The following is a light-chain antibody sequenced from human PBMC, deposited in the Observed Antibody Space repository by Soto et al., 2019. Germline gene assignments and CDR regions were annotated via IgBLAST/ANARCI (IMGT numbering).Light chain of an antibody. J-gene: IGLJ3*02. CDR3: CSYVYTNSWV. Sequence: QSALTQPASVSGSPGQSVTISCTGTSSDVLSYDAVSWYQHHPGKAPKLIIYEGNKRPSGVSNRFSGPRSGNMASLTISGLQAEDEADYYCCSYVYTNSWVFGGRTKVTVL. CDR1: SSDVLSYDA. CDR2: EGN. V-gene: IGLV2-23*01.